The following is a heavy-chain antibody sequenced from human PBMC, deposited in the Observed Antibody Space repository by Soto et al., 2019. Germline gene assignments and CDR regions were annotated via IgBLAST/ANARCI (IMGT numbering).Heavy chain of an antibody. Sequence: LRLSCAASDFTFNDAWVNWVRQPPGMGLEWVGRIKSRADGGTTDYAAPVKGRLTISRDDSKNTVSLQMNSLTTEDTAMYYCATGGYYFDYWGQGTLVTVSS. CDR2: IKSRADGGTT. D-gene: IGHD3-10*01. CDR1: DFTFNDAW. V-gene: IGHV3-15*07. CDR3: ATGGYYFDY. J-gene: IGHJ4*02.